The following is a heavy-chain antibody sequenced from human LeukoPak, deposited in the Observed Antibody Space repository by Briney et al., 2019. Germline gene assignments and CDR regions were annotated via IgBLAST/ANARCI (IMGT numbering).Heavy chain of an antibody. D-gene: IGHD3-3*01. J-gene: IGHJ5*02. Sequence: SETLSLTCAVYGGSFSGYYWSWIRQPPGKGLEWIGEINHSGSTNYNPSLKSRVTISVDTSKNQFSLKLSSVTAADTAVYYCARGSGKRFLEWLPTYNWFDPWGQGTLVTVSS. CDR3: ARGSGKRFLEWLPTYNWFDP. CDR1: GGSFSGYY. CDR2: INHSGST. V-gene: IGHV4-34*01.